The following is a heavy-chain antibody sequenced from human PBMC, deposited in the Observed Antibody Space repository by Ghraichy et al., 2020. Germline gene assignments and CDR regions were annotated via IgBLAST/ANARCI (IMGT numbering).Heavy chain of an antibody. J-gene: IGHJ6*02. V-gene: IGHV1-69*13. D-gene: IGHD2-8*01. CDR2: IIPIFGTA. Sequence: SVKVSCKASGGTFSSYAISWVRQAPGQGLEWMGGIIPIFGTANYAQKFQGRVTITADESTSTAYMELSSLRSEDTAVYYCAVGPPYCTNGVCYGRMDVWGQGTTVTVSS. CDR3: AVGPPYCTNGVCYGRMDV. CDR1: GGTFSSYA.